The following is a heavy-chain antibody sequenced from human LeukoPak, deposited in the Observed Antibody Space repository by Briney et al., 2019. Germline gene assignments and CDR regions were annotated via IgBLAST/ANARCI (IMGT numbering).Heavy chain of an antibody. V-gene: IGHV1-8*02. CDR1: GYTFTGYY. CDR3: ARGLRQGIYYDILTGYCRLDP. Sequence: ASVKVSCKASGYTFTGYYMHWVRQAPGQGLEWMGWMNPNSGNTGYAQKFQGRVTMTRNTSISTAYMELSSLRSEDTAVYYCARGLRQGIYYDILTGYCRLDPWGQGTLVTVS. CDR2: MNPNSGNT. J-gene: IGHJ5*02. D-gene: IGHD3-9*01.